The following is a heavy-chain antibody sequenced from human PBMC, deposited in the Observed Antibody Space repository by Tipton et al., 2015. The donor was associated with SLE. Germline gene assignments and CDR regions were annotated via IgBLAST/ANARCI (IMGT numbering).Heavy chain of an antibody. CDR3: ARAGQQLVVRGAFDI. CDR1: GGSISGYY. D-gene: IGHD6-13*01. J-gene: IGHJ3*02. V-gene: IGHV4-38-2*02. CDR2: IYHSGST. Sequence: TLSLTCTVSGGSISGYYWGWIRQPPGKGLEWIGSIYHSGSTYYNPSLKSRVTISVDTSKNQFSLKLSSVTAADTALYYCARAGQQLVVRGAFDIWGQGTMVTVSS.